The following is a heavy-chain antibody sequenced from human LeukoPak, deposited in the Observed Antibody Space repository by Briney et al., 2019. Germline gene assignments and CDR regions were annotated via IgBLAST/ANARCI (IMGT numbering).Heavy chain of an antibody. Sequence: ASVKVSCKASGYTFTSYGISWVRQAPGQGLEWMGWISAYNGNTNYAQKLQGRVTMTTDTSTSTAYMELRSLRSDDTAMYYCARDCSGSSCSLWDAFDVWGQGTMVTVSS. J-gene: IGHJ3*01. D-gene: IGHD2-15*01. V-gene: IGHV1-18*01. CDR2: ISAYNGNT. CDR1: GYTFTSYG. CDR3: ARDCSGSSCSLWDAFDV.